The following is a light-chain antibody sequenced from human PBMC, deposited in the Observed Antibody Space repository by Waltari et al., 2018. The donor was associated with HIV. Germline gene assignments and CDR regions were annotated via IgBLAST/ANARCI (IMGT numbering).Light chain of an antibody. V-gene: IGLV2-23*02. CDR2: EVS. CDR1: SSDVGSYNL. CDR3: CSYAGSSIVV. J-gene: IGLJ2*01. Sequence: QSALTQPTSVSGSPGQSITISCTGTSSDVGSYNLVSWYQQHPGKAPKLMIYEVSKRPSGVSNRVSGSKSGNTASLTISGLQAEDEADYYCCSYAGSSIVVFGGGTKLTVL.